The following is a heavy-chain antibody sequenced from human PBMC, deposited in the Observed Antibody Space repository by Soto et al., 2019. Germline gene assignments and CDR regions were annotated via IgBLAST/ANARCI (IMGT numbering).Heavy chain of an antibody. CDR2: INPNSGGT. CDR1: GYTFTGYY. J-gene: IGHJ3*02. D-gene: IGHD6-13*01. Sequence: QVQLVQSGAEVKKPGASVKVSCKASGYTFTGYYMHWVRQAPGQGLEWMGWINPNSGGTNYAQKFQGWVTMTRDTSISTAYMELSRLRSDDTAVYYCASRSPEQQLVRGDAFDIWGQGTMVTVSS. CDR3: ASRSPEQQLVRGDAFDI. V-gene: IGHV1-2*04.